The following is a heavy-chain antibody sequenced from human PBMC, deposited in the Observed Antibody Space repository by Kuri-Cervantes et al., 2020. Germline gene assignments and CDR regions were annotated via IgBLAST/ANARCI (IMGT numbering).Heavy chain of an antibody. J-gene: IGHJ4*02. Sequence: GGSRRLSCAAAEFTLIERWISWVRQVPGKGLEWVADINKDGSEKVYVDSLKGRFTISRDNAKNSLYLQMNSLRAEDTAVYYCARDSGSYPDYWGQGTLVTVSS. CDR1: EFTLIERW. V-gene: IGHV3-7*03. CDR3: ARDSGSYPDY. CDR2: INKDGSEK. D-gene: IGHD1-26*01.